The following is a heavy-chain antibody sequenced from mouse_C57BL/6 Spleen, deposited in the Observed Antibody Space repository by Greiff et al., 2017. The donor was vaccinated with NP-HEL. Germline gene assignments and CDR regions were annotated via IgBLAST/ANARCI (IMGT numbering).Heavy chain of an antibody. V-gene: IGHV1-15*01. J-gene: IGHJ2*01. CDR1: GYTFTDYE. CDR3: TRVGWDY. Sequence: QVQLQQSGAELVRPGASVTLSCKASGYTFTDYEMHWVKQTPVHGLEWIGAIDPETGGTAYNQKFKGKAILTADKSSSTVYMELRSLTSEDSAVYYCTRVGWDYWGQGTTLTVSS. CDR2: IDPETGGT. D-gene: IGHD2-3*01.